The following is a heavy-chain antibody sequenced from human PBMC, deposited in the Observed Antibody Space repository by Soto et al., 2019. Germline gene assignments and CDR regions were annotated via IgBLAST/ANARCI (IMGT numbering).Heavy chain of an antibody. CDR1: GFTFDSYA. D-gene: IGHD3-16*01. V-gene: IGHV3-48*02. CDR2: IGLNSGTI. Sequence: EVHLVESGGGLVQPGGNLRLSGVASGFTFDSYAMNWVRQAPGKGLEWISYIGLNSGTIEYSDTVEGRFTISRDDGKSSLYLQMNSLRDEDTAVYFCARDHRWDFDYWGRGTLVTVTS. CDR3: ARDHRWDFDY. J-gene: IGHJ4*02.